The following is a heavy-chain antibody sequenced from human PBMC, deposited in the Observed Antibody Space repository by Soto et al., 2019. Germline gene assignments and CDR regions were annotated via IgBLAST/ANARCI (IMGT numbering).Heavy chain of an antibody. J-gene: IGHJ3*02. D-gene: IGHD4-17*01. CDR3: ATLYGDYRDAFDI. V-gene: IGHV3-23*01. Sequence: GGSRRLSCAASGFTFSSYAMSWVRQAPGKGLEWVSAISGSGGSTYYADSVKCRFTISRDNSKNTLYLQMNSLRAEDTAVYYCATLYGDYRDAFDIWGRGTMVTVSS. CDR1: GFTFSSYA. CDR2: ISGSGGST.